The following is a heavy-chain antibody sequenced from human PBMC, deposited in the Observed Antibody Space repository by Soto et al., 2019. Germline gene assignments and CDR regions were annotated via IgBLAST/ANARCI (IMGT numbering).Heavy chain of an antibody. J-gene: IGHJ5*02. CDR3: ARPYYGSGSHYPNWFDP. CDR2: MNPNSGNT. CDR1: GYTFTSYD. D-gene: IGHD3-10*01. Sequence: QVQVVQSGAEVKKPGASVKVSCKASGYTFTSYDINWVRQATGQGLEWMGWMNPNSGNTGYAQKFQGRVTMTRNTSISTAYMELSSLRSEDTAVYYCARPYYGSGSHYPNWFDPWGQGTLVTVSS. V-gene: IGHV1-8*01.